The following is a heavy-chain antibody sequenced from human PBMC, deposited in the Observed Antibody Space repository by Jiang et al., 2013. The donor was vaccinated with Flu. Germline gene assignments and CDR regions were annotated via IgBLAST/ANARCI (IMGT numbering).Heavy chain of an antibody. CDR3: AKALSGITIFGVVIGWFDP. D-gene: IGHD3-3*01. J-gene: IGHJ5*02. CDR2: ISGSGGST. CDR1: SSYA. V-gene: IGHV3-23*01. Sequence: SSYAMSWVRQGSREGGWSGVSAISGSGGSTYYADSVKGRFTISRDNSKNTLYLQMNSLRAEDTAVYYCAKALSGITIFGVVIGWFDPWGQGTLVTVSS.